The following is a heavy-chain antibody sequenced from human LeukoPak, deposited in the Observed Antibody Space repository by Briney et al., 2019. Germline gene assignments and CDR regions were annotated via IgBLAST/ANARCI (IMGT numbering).Heavy chain of an antibody. J-gene: IGHJ6*03. V-gene: IGHV3-49*04. Sequence: PGGSLRLSCTASGFSFCDYAMSWVRQAPGKGLEGVGFIRSKAYGGTTEYAASVKGRFTISRDDSKGIAYLQMNSLKPEDKAVYYCTREVPQGFDWLTRDYYYYMDVWGKGTTVTVSS. CDR1: GFSFCDYA. CDR2: IRSKAYGGTT. D-gene: IGHD3-9*01. CDR3: TREVPQGFDWLTRDYYYYMDV.